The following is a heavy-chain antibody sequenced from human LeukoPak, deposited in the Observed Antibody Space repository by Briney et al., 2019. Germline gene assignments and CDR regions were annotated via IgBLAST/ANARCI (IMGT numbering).Heavy chain of an antibody. CDR1: GGSFSGYY. V-gene: IGHV4-34*01. D-gene: IGHD3-3*01. Sequence: MSSETLSLTCAVYGGSFSGYYWSWIRQPPGKGLEWIGEINHSGSTNYNPSLKSRVTISVDTSKNQFSLKLSSVTAADTAVYYCARDRGRYYFDYWGQGTLVTVSS. CDR2: INHSGST. CDR3: ARDRGRYYFDY. J-gene: IGHJ4*02.